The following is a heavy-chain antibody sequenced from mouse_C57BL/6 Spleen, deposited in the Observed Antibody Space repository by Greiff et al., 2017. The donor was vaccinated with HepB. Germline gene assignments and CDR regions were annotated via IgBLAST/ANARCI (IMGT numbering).Heavy chain of an antibody. D-gene: IGHD1-1*01. CDR1: GYTFTDYY. J-gene: IGHJ3*01. CDR3: AKSGDYYGSQAWFAY. CDR2: INPNNGGT. Sequence: EVQLQQSGPELVKPGASVKISCKASGYTFTDYYMNWVKQSPGKSLEWIGDINPNNGGTSYNQKFKGTATLTVDKSSSTASMELRSLTSEDSAVYYCAKSGDYYGSQAWFAYGGQGTLVTVSA. V-gene: IGHV1-26*01.